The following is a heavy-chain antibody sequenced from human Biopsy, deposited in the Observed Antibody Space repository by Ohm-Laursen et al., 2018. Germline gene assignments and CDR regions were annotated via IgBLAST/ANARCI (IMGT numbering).Heavy chain of an antibody. D-gene: IGHD3-16*01. CDR1: GGSVSSNTNY. Sequence: SDTLSLTCTVSGGSVSSNTNYWAWIRQPPGKGLEWIGSIFYSGIIYYNPSLKSRVSISVDTSKNQFSLNLNSVTAADTAVYYCVRHALRLGPKKNWFDTWGQGTLVTVSS. CDR2: IFYSGII. J-gene: IGHJ5*02. CDR3: VRHALRLGPKKNWFDT. V-gene: IGHV4-39*01.